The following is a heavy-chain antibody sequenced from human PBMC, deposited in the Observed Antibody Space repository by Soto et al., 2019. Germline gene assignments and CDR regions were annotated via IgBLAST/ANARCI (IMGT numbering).Heavy chain of an antibody. CDR2: SYYSGST. J-gene: IGHJ3*02. D-gene: IGHD6-13*01. V-gene: IGHV4-59*08. CDR1: GGSISSYY. CDR3: AGLPRGWYSQDAFDI. Sequence: QVQLQESGPGLVKPSETLSLTCTVSGGSISSYYWSWIRQPPGKGLEWIGYSYYSGSTNYNPSLRSRVTISVDTSKNQSSLQRSSVTAEATAVYYGAGLPRGWYSQDAFDIWGQGTMVTVSS.